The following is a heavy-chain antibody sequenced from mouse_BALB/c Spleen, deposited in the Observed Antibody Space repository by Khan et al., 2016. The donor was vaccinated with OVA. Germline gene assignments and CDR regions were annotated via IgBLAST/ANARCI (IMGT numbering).Heavy chain of an antibody. CDR1: GYTLTSYT. Sequence: QVQLKESGAELARPGASVKMSCKASGYTLTSYTMHWVKQRPGQGLEWIGYINPSSGYTNYNQKFKDKATLTADKSSSTAYMQLSSLTSEDSSVYYCARGTYYAMDYWGQGTSVTVSS. D-gene: IGHD3-3*01. CDR3: ARGTYYAMDY. CDR2: INPSSGYT. V-gene: IGHV1-4*01. J-gene: IGHJ4*01.